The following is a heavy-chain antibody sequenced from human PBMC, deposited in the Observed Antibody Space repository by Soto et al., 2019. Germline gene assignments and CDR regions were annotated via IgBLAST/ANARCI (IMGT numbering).Heavy chain of an antibody. CDR1: VFTFSRYN. CDR2: ISISGNTI. V-gene: IGHV3-48*02. CDR3: ARDGTYSGWYDY. Sequence: GARRVSCSASVFTFSRYNMNWVRQAPGKGPEWVSYISISGNTIYYADSVKGRFTISRDNAKNSLYLQMNSLRDEDTALYYCARDGTYSGWYDYWGQGTLVTISS. D-gene: IGHD6-19*01. J-gene: IGHJ4*02.